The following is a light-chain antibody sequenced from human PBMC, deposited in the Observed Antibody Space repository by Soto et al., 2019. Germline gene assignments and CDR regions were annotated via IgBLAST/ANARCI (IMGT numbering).Light chain of an antibody. J-gene: IGKJ1*01. Sequence: EIVLTQSPGTLSLSPGERATLPCRASQSVSSYYLAWYQQKPGQAPRLLIYAASSRATGIPDRFSGGGSGTDFPLTISRLEPEDFAVYYCQQYGSSRTFGQGTKVDIK. CDR2: AAS. V-gene: IGKV3-20*01. CDR3: QQYGSSRT. CDR1: QSVSSYY.